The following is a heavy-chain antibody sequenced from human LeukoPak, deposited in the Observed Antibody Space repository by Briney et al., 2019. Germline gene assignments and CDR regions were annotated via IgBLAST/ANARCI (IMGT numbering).Heavy chain of an antibody. Sequence: ASVKVSCKASGGTFSSYAISWVRQAPGQGLEWMGGIIPIFGTANYAQKFQGRVTITTDESTSPAYVELSSLRSEDTAVYYCARDFEPDAAMVHAFDIWGQGTMVTVSS. CDR1: GGTFSSYA. V-gene: IGHV1-69*05. J-gene: IGHJ3*02. CDR2: IIPIFGTA. CDR3: ARDFEPDAAMVHAFDI. D-gene: IGHD5-18*01.